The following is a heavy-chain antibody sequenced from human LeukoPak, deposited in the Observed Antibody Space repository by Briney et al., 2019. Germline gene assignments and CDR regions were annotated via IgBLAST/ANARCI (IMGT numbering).Heavy chain of an antibody. J-gene: IGHJ6*02. CDR1: GYTFTSYG. CDR2: ISAYNGST. Sequence: ASVKVSCKASGYTFTSYGISWVRQAPGQGLEWMGWISAYNGSTNYAQKLQGRVTMTTDTSTSTAYMEPRSLRSDDTAVYYCARFGVAAAYYYGMDVWGQGTTVTVSS. V-gene: IGHV1-18*01. D-gene: IGHD6-13*01. CDR3: ARFGVAAAYYYGMDV.